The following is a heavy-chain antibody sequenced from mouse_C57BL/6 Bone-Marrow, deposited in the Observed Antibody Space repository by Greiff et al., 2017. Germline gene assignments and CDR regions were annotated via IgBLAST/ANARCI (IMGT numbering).Heavy chain of an antibody. CDR1: GYTFPDYY. CDR3: ARPLGVMDY. CDR2: IYPGSGNT. Sequence: VKLMESGAELVRPGASVKLSCKASGYTFPDYYINWVKQRPGQGLELLARIYPGSGNTYYNEKFKGKATLTAEKSSSTAYMQLSSLTSEDSAVYCCARPLGVMDYWGQGTSVTVSS. D-gene: IGHD3-3*01. J-gene: IGHJ4*01. V-gene: IGHV1-76*01.